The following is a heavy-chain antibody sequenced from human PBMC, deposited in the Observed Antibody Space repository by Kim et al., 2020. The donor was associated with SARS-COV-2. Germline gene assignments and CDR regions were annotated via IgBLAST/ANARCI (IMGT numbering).Heavy chain of an antibody. J-gene: IGHJ6*02. Sequence: GGSLRLSCAASGFTFSSYGMHWVRQAPGKGLEWVAVISYDGSNKYYADSVKGRFTISRDNSKNTLYLQMNSLRAEDTAVYYCARELLLLWFGEAPLDVWGQGTTVTVSS. V-gene: IGHV3-33*05. CDR1: GFTFSSYG. D-gene: IGHD3-10*01. CDR3: ARELLLLWFGEAPLDV. CDR2: ISYDGSNK.